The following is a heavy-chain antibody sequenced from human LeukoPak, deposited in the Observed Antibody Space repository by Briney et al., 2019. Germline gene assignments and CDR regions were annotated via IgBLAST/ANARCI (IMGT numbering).Heavy chain of an antibody. CDR3: ARDSNYDILTGYLISYYFDY. Sequence: PGGSLRLSCAASGFTFSSYAMHWVRQAPGKGLEWVAVIWYDGSNKYYADSVKGRFTISRDNSKNTLYLQMNSLRAEDTAVYYCARDSNYDILTGYLISYYFDYWGQGTLVTVSS. J-gene: IGHJ4*02. D-gene: IGHD3-9*01. CDR2: IWYDGSNK. V-gene: IGHV3-33*08. CDR1: GFTFSSYA.